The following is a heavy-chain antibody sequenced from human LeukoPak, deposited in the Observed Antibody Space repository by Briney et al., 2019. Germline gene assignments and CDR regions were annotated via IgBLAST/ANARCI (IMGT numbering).Heavy chain of an antibody. CDR1: AFTFSSYT. CDR2: ISSSSYYI. Sequence: GGSLRLSCAASAFTFSSYTMNWVRQAPGKGLEWVSSISSSSYYIYYADSMKGRFTISRDNSKNTLYLQMNSLRAEDTAVYYCAFPRAGDYGAPFDYWGQGTLVTVSS. V-gene: IGHV3-21*04. CDR3: AFPRAGDYGAPFDY. D-gene: IGHD4/OR15-4a*01. J-gene: IGHJ4*02.